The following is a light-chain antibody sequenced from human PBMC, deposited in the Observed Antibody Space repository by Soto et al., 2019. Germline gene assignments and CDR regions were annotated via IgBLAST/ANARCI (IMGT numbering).Light chain of an antibody. CDR1: SSDVGGYNY. V-gene: IGLV2-8*01. Sequence: QSVLTQPPSASGSPGQSVTISCTGISSDVGGYNYVSWYQQHPGKAPKLMIYEVSKRPSGVPDRFSGSKSGNTASLTVSGLQAEDEADYYSCSYAGSSTSVVFGGGTQLTVL. J-gene: IGLJ2*01. CDR2: EVS. CDR3: CSYAGSSTSVV.